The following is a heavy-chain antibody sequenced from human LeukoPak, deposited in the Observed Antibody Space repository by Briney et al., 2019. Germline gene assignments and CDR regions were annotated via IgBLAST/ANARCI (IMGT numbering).Heavy chain of an antibody. CDR3: ARERVTTADFDY. CDR2: ISSSSSYI. D-gene: IGHD4-17*01. Sequence: GGSLRLPCAASGFTFSSYSMNWVRQAPGKGLEWVSSISSSSSYIYYADSVKGRFTISRDNAKNSLYLQMNSLRAEDTAVYYCARERVTTADFDYWGQGTLVTVSS. CDR1: GFTFSSYS. J-gene: IGHJ4*02. V-gene: IGHV3-21*01.